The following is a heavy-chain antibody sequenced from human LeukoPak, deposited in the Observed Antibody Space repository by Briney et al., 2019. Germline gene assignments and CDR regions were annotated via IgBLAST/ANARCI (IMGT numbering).Heavy chain of an antibody. D-gene: IGHD3-10*01. J-gene: IGHJ4*02. CDR1: GFTFSSYW. CDR2: INSDGSST. Sequence: TGGSLRPSCAASGFTFSSYWMHWVRQVPGKGLVWVSHINSDGSSTSYADSVKGRFTISRDNAKNTLYLQMNSLRAEDTAVYFCARDKVYYGSGTYGYWGQGTLVTVSS. CDR3: ARDKVYYGSGTYGY. V-gene: IGHV3-74*01.